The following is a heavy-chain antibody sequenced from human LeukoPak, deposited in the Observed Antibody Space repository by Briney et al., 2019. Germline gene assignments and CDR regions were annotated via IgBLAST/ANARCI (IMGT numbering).Heavy chain of an antibody. CDR2: INHVGST. J-gene: IGHJ6*02. CDR1: GGSFSGYY. V-gene: IGHV4-34*01. D-gene: IGHD3-10*01. Sequence: SETLSLTCAVYGGSFSGYYWSWIRQPPGKGLEWIGEINHVGSTKYNPSLKSRATMSVDPSKNQFSLKMSAVTAADTAFYYCARGRNNQITMIRGPNHYFGLDAWGQGTTVTVSS. CDR3: ARGRNNQITMIRGPNHYFGLDA.